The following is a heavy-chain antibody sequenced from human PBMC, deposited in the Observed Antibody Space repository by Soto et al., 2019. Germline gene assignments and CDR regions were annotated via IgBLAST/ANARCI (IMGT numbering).Heavy chain of an antibody. J-gene: IGHJ4*02. D-gene: IGHD2-2*01. V-gene: IGHV3-30*03. Sequence: ESVGGVVQPGRSRRLSCAASGFAFTNYGMHWVRQAPGKGLEWVAFVSNDGNRKYYADSVKGRFTISRDNSENTVYLQMTSLRRDDTAVFYCARDVAMPTGLGLGYWGQGALVTVSS. CDR3: ARDVAMPTGLGLGY. CDR1: GFAFTNYG. CDR2: VSNDGNRK.